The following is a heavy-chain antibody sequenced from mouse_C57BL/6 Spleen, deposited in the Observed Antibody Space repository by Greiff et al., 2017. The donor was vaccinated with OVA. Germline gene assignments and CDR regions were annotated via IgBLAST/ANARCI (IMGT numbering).Heavy chain of an antibody. CDR1: GYAFTNYL. J-gene: IGHJ4*01. CDR2: INPGSGGT. D-gene: IGHD2-1*01. CDR3: ARSGLLLYAMDY. V-gene: IGHV1-54*01. Sequence: VQGVESGAELVRPGTSVKVSCKASGYAFTNYLIEWVKQRPGQGLEWIGVINPGSGGTNYNEKFKGKATLTADKSSSTAYMQLSSLTSEDSAVYFCARSGLLLYAMDYWGQGTSVTVSS.